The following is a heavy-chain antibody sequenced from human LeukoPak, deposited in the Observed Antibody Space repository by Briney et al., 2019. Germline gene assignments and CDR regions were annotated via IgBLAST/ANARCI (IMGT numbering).Heavy chain of an antibody. CDR1: GFTVSSNY. CDR3: ASLGEGATTY. J-gene: IGHJ4*02. Sequence: HSGGSLRLSCAASGFTVSSNYTSWVRQAPGKGLEWVSVIYSGGSTYYADSVKGRFTISRDNSKNTLYLQMNSLRAEDTAVYYCASLGEGATTYWGQGTLVTVSS. D-gene: IGHD1-26*01. CDR2: IYSGGST. V-gene: IGHV3-53*01.